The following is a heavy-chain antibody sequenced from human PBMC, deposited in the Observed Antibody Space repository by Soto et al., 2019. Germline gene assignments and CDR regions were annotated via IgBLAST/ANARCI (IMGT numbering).Heavy chain of an antibody. CDR3: ARAAYGSGNYYAPHYYYAMDV. CDR1: GVSISNYY. CDR2: ILYTGNT. Sequence: PSETLSLTCTVSGVSISNYYWSWIRQPPGKGLEWLGYILYTGNTNYNPSLKSRVTISVDTPKNQVSLELTSVTTADTAVYFCARAAYGSGNYYAPHYYYAMDVWGQGTTATVSS. D-gene: IGHD3-10*01. J-gene: IGHJ6*02. V-gene: IGHV4-59*01.